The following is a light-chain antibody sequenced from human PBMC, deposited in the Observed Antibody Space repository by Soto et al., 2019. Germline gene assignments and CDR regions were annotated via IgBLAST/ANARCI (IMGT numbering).Light chain of an antibody. J-gene: IGKJ1*01. CDR3: QQYDQWWT. CDR2: DAS. V-gene: IGKV3-15*01. CDR1: QSVSSY. Sequence: EIVLAQSPATLSFSPGERATLSCRASQSVSSYLAWYQQKPGQAPRLLIYDASIRATGIPARFSGSGSGTEFSLTINSLQSEDFGVYFCQQYDQWWTFGQGTKVDIK.